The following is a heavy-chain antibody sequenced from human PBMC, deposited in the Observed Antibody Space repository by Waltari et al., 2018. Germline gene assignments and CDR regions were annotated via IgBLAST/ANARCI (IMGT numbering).Heavy chain of an antibody. J-gene: IGHJ4*02. CDR3: ARGYHKTAWIVDY. V-gene: IGHV1-3*01. CDR2: INADDGNI. CDR1: GDSFLNYA. Sequence: QVQLVHSGAEVKKPGASVKVSCTASGDSFLNYAMHWVRQAPGQSLEWMGWINADDGNIKYSHKFQGRVIITRDTSASTAYIEVNSVNSEDTAVYYCARGYHKTAWIVDYWGQGTLVTVSS. D-gene: IGHD2-2*01.